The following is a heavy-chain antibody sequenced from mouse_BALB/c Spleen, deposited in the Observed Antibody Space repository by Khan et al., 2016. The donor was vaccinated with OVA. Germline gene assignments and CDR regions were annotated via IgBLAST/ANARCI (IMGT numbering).Heavy chain of an antibody. J-gene: IGHJ4*01. Sequence: EVELVESGGDLVKPGGSLKLSCAASGFTFSTFGMSWVRQTPDKRLEWVATISSGGTYTYYPDSVKGRFTISRDNATNTLYLQMSSLRSEDTAMYYCARNWVGRMDFWGQGTAVAVSS. D-gene: IGHD4-1*01. V-gene: IGHV5-6*01. CDR1: GFTFSTFG. CDR3: ARNWVGRMDF. CDR2: ISSGGTYT.